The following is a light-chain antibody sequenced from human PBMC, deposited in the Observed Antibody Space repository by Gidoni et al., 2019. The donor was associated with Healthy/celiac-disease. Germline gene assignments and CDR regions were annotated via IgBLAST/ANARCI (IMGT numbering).Light chain of an antibody. J-gene: IGLJ2*01. Sequence: QAGLTQPPSVSKGLRQTATLTCTGNSTNVGNQGAAWLQQHQGHPPKLLAYRNNNRPSGISERLSASRSGNTASLTITGLQPEDEADYYCSAWDSSLSAVVFGGGTKLTVL. V-gene: IGLV10-54*01. CDR3: SAWDSSLSAVV. CDR2: RNN. CDR1: STNVGNQG.